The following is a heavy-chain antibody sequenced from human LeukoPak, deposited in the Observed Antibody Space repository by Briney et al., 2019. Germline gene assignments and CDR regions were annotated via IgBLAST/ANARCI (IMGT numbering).Heavy chain of an antibody. V-gene: IGHV3-7*01. D-gene: IGHD4-17*01. CDR2: IKQDGSEK. Sequence: PGGSLRLSCAASGFTFSSYWLSWVRQAPGKGLEWVANIKQDGSEKCYVDSVKGRFTISRDNAKNSLYLQMNSLRAEDTAVYYCARGGDYGDYDFFDYWGQGTLVTVSS. CDR1: GFTFSSYW. J-gene: IGHJ4*02. CDR3: ARGGDYGDYDFFDY.